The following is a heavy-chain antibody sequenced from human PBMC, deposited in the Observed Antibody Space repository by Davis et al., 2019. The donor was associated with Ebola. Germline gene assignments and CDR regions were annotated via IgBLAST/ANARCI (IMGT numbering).Heavy chain of an antibody. CDR2: IFSGGKI. J-gene: IGHJ6*02. CDR3: ARASPSGSYPYYYGMDV. Sequence: GGSLRLSCAASGLTVSDNYMSWVRQAPGKGLEWVSSIFSGGKIFYADSVKGRFSISRDTSKNMLYLQMSSLRVEDTGVYYCARASPSGSYPYYYGMDVWGQGTTVTVSS. D-gene: IGHD1-26*01. CDR1: GLTVSDNY. V-gene: IGHV3-66*01.